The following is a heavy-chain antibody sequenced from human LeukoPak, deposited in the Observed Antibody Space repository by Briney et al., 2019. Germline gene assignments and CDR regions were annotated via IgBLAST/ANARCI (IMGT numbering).Heavy chain of an antibody. J-gene: IGHJ4*02. Sequence: PGGSLRLSCAASGFTVSSNYMSWVRQAPGKGLEWVSVIYSGGSTYYADSEKGRFTISRDNSKNTLYLQMNSLRAEDTAVYYCARVRKEYQLLLFDYWGQGTLVTVSS. CDR3: ARVRKEYQLLLFDY. CDR1: GFTVSSNY. D-gene: IGHD2-2*01. CDR2: IYSGGST. V-gene: IGHV3-53*01.